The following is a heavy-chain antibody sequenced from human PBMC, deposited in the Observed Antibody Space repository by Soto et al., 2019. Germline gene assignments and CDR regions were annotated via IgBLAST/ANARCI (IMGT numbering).Heavy chain of an antibody. V-gene: IGHV3-15*01. CDR3: TRTYCTNGVCPPDVFDI. Sequence: GGSLRLSCAASGFTFSYAWMSWVRQAPGKGLEWVGRIKSKTDDGTTDYAAPVKDKFTISRDDSANTLYLQMNSLKTEDTAVYYCTRTYCTNGVCPPDVFDIWGQGTMVTVSS. J-gene: IGHJ3*02. D-gene: IGHD2-8*01. CDR1: GFTFSYAW. CDR2: IKSKTDDGTT.